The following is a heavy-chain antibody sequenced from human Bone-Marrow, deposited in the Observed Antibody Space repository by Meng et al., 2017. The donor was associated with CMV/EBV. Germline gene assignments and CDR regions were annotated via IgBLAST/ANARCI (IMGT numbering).Heavy chain of an antibody. CDR2: IGTAGDK. V-gene: IGHV3-13*01. J-gene: IGHJ4*02. CDR1: GFTFSRND. D-gene: IGHD6-6*01. CDR3: ARVYSSSSYDSDYFDY. Sequence: GESLKISCAASGFTFSRNDMHWVRQPVGKGLEWVSTIGTAGDKSYAASVKGRFTISRDNAKNSLYLQMNSLRAEDTAVYYCARVYSSSSYDSDYFDYWGQGTLVTVSS.